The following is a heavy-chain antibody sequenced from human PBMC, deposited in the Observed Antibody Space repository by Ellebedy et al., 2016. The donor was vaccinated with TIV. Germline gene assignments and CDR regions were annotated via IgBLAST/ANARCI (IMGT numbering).Heavy chain of an antibody. J-gene: IGHJ6*02. CDR2: IYQDGSQI. D-gene: IGHD4-17*01. CDR3: ARDGAYGDFSPGQYGMDV. Sequence: GGSLRLSCGVSGFSFSSYWMSWVRQAPGKGLEWVANIYQDGSQIHYVDSVKGRFIISRDNAKNSLFLQMNSLRVEDTALYYCARDGAYGDFSPGQYGMDVWGQGTTVIVS. CDR1: GFSFSSYW. V-gene: IGHV3-7*03.